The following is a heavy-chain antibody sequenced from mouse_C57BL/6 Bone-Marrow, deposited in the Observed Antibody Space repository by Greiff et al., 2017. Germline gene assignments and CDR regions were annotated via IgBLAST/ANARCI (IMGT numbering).Heavy chain of an antibody. J-gene: IGHJ3*01. D-gene: IGHD2-4*01. V-gene: IGHV1-69*01. CDR3: AREEIYYDYGFAY. Sequence: QVQLQQPGAELVMPGASVKLSCKASGYTFTSYWMHWVKQRPGQGLEWIGEIDPSESYTNYNQKFKGKSTLTVDKSSSTAYMQLSSLTSEDSAVYYCAREEIYYDYGFAYWGQGTLVTVSA. CDR1: GYTFTSYW. CDR2: IDPSESYT.